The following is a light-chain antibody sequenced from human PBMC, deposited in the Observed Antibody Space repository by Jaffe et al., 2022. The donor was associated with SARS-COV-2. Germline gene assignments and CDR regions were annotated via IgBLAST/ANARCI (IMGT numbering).Light chain of an antibody. Sequence: EIVLTQSPATLSLSPGERATLSCRASQSLSIYLAWYQQKPGQAPRLLIYDASNRATGIPARFSGSGSGTEYTLTISSLQPEDFAVYYCQQRSNWPLTFGGGTRVEIK. CDR3: QQRSNWPLT. V-gene: IGKV3-11*01. J-gene: IGKJ4*01. CDR1: QSLSIY. CDR2: DAS.